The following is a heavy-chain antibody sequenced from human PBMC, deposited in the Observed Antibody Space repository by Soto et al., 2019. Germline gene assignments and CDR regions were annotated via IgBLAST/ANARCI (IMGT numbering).Heavy chain of an antibody. V-gene: IGHV4-34*01. Sequence: SETLSLTCAVYGGSFSGYYWSWIRQPPGKGLEWIGEINHSGSTNYNPSLKSRVTISVDTSKNQFSLKLSSVTAADTAVYYCARALPYSYGYIWGQGTLVTVSS. J-gene: IGHJ4*02. CDR3: ARALPYSYGYI. CDR1: GGSFSGYY. CDR2: INHSGST. D-gene: IGHD5-18*01.